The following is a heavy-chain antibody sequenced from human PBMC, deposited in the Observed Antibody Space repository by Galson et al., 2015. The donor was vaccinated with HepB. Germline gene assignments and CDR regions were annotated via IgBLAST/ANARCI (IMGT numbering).Heavy chain of an antibody. J-gene: IGHJ5*02. CDR2: INTNTGNP. CDR3: ARGVVEYSDLYWVIWFDP. D-gene: IGHD3-22*01. Sequence: SVKVSFKASRYNLTDNAMNWVRQAPGQRLEWMGWINTNTGNPTYAQGFTGRFVFSLDTSVSTAYMQISSLKTEDTAVYYCARGVVEYSDLYWVIWFDPWGQGTLVTVSS. V-gene: IGHV7-4-1*02. CDR1: RYNLTDNA.